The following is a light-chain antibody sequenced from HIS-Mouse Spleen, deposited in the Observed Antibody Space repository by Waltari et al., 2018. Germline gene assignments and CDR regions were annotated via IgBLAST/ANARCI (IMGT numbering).Light chain of an antibody. CDR3: AAWDDSLSGPV. Sequence: QSVLTQPPSASGTPGQRATTACSGRGPTMGVISVYGYQQLPGTAPKLLIYRNNQRPSGVPDRFSGSKSGTSASLAISGLRSEDEADYYCAAWDDSLSGPVFGGGTKLTVL. V-gene: IGLV1-47*01. CDR2: RNN. J-gene: IGLJ3*02. CDR1: GPTMGVIS.